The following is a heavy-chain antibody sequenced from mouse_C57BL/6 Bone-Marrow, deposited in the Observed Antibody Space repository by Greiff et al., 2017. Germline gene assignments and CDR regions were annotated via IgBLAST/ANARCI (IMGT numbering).Heavy chain of an antibody. CDR3: AREHYYGSSSDY. CDR2: ISSGSSTI. V-gene: IGHV5-17*01. CDR1: GFTFSDYG. Sequence: EVKLVESGGGLVKPGGSLKLSCAASGFTFSDYGMHWVRQAPEKGLEWVAYISSGSSTIYYADTVKGRFTISRDNATNTLFLQMTSLRSEDTAMYYCAREHYYGSSSDYWGQGTTLTVSS. J-gene: IGHJ2*01. D-gene: IGHD1-1*01.